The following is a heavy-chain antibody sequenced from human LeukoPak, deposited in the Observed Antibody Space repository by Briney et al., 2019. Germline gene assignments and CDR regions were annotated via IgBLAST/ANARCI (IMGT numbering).Heavy chain of an antibody. CDR3: ARSAR. CDR1: GFTSGTSW. J-gene: IGHJ4*02. Sequence: GGSLRLSCAASGFTSGTSWMSWDRQAPGKELEWVANINQDGSAQYYVDSVKGRFTISRDNAKSSLYLQMNSLRAEDTAVYYCARSARWGQGTLVTVSS. CDR2: INQDGSAQ. V-gene: IGHV3-7*01.